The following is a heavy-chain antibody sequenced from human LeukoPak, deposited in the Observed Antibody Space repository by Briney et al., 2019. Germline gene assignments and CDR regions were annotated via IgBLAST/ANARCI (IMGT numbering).Heavy chain of an antibody. CDR2: IYYSGST. V-gene: IGHV4-39*01. J-gene: IGHJ4*02. CDR3: ARFIAAAAPIDY. Sequence: KPSETLSLTCTVSGGPIISSSDYWGWIRQPQGKGLEWIGSIYYSGSTYYNPSLKSRVTISVDTFKNQFSLKLSSVTAADTAVYYSARFIAAAAPIDYWGQGTLVTVSS. CDR1: GGPIISSSDY. D-gene: IGHD6-13*01.